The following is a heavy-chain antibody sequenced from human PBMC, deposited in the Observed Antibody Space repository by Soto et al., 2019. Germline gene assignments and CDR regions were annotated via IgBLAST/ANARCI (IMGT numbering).Heavy chain of an antibody. D-gene: IGHD6-13*01. CDR3: ARIVAAAGSGFDY. Sequence: EVQLVESGGGLVKPGRSLRLSCAASGFTFSSYSMNWVRQAPGKGLEWVSSISSSSSYIYYADSVKGRFTISRDNAKNSLYLQMNSLRAEDTAVYYCARIVAAAGSGFDYWGQGTLVTVSS. J-gene: IGHJ4*02. V-gene: IGHV3-21*01. CDR1: GFTFSSYS. CDR2: ISSSSSYI.